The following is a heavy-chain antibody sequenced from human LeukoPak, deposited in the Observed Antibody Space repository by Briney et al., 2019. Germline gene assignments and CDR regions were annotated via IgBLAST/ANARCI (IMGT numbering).Heavy chain of an antibody. J-gene: IGHJ4*02. D-gene: IGHD6-19*01. Sequence: PGGSLRLSCAASGFTLDDYAMHWVRQAPGKGLEWVSGISWNSGSICYADSVKGRFTISRDNAKNSLYLQMHRLKAEDMALYYCAKDSGYSSGSYDYWGQGTLVTVSS. CDR3: AKDSGYSSGSYDY. CDR1: GFTLDDYA. CDR2: ISWNSGSI. V-gene: IGHV3-9*03.